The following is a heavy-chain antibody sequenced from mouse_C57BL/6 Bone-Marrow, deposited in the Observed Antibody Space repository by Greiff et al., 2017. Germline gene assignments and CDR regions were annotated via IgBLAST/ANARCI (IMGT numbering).Heavy chain of an antibody. CDR1: GFTFSDFY. CDR3: ACRGSSPLGYFDV. D-gene: IGHD1-1*01. Sequence: EVKVVESGGGLVQPGGSLRLSCATSGFTFSDFYMEWVRQPPGKRLEWIAASRNKANDYTTEYSASVKGRFIVFRDTSQSILYLQMNALRAEDTAIYYCACRGSSPLGYFDVWGTGTTVTVSS. V-gene: IGHV7-1*02. J-gene: IGHJ1*03. CDR2: SRNKANDYTT.